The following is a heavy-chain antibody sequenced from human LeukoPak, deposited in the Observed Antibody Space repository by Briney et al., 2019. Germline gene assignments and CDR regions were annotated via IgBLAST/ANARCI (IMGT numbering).Heavy chain of an antibody. D-gene: IGHD3-3*01. J-gene: IGHJ4*02. Sequence: GGSLRLSCAASGFTFSNAWMSWVPQAPGKGLEWVGRIKSKTDGGTTDYAAPVKGRFTISRDDSKNTLYLQMNSLKTEDTAVYYCTTGITIFGVVTARDYWGQGTLVTVSS. CDR1: GFTFSNAW. CDR2: IKSKTDGGTT. CDR3: TTGITIFGVVTARDY. V-gene: IGHV3-15*01.